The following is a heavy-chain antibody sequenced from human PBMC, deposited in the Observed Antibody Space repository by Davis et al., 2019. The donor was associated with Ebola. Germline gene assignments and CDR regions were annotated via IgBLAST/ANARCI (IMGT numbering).Heavy chain of an antibody. CDR3: ARGIKIAMALGS. V-gene: IGHV3-11*06. D-gene: IGHD5-18*01. J-gene: IGHJ5*02. Sequence: GESLKISCAASGFTFSDYYMSWIRQAPGKGLEWVSYISSSSSYTNYADSVKGRLTISRDNAKNSLYLQMNSLRAEDTAVYYCARGIKIAMALGSWGQGTLVTVSS. CDR2: ISSSSSYT. CDR1: GFTFSDYY.